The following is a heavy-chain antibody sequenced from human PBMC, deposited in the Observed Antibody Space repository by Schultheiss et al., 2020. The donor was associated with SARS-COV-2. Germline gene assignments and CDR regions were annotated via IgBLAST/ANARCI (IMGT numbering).Heavy chain of an antibody. J-gene: IGHJ4*02. CDR2: ISSSSNYI. D-gene: IGHD3-9*01. V-gene: IGHV3-21*01. CDR3: ARDYDILTGYYISETY. Sequence: GGSLRLSCAASGFTFSNAWMSWVRQAPGKGLEWVSSISSSSNYIYYADSVKGRFTISRDNAKNSLYLQMNSLRGEDTAVYYCARDYDILTGYYISETYWGQGTLVTVSS. CDR1: GFTFSNAW.